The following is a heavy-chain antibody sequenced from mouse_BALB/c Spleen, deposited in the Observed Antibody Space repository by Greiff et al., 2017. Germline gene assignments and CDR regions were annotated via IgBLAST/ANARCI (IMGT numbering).Heavy chain of an antibody. CDR3: TRDSSGPAWFAY. V-gene: IGHV1S81*02. D-gene: IGHD3-2*01. CDR1: GYTFTSYY. J-gene: IGHJ3*01. CDR2: INPSNGGT. Sequence: QVQLQQSGAELVKPGASVKLSCKASGYTFTSYYMCWVKQRPGQGLEWIGEINPSNGGTNFNEKFKSKATLAVDKSSSTAYMQLSSLTSEDSAVYYCTRDSSGPAWFAYWGQGTLVTVSA.